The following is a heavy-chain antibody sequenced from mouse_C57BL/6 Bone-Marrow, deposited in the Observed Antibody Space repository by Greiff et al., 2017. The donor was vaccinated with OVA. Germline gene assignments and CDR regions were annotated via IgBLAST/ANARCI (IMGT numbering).Heavy chain of an antibody. CDR2: IHPNSGST. Sequence: QVQLQQSGAELVKPGASVKLSCKASGYTFTSYWMHWVKQRPGQGLEWIGMIHPNSGSTNYNEKFKSKATLTVDKSSSTAYMQLSSLTSEDSAVYYCAREGRGYYYGSSPYYFDYWGQGTTLTVSS. CDR1: GYTFTSYW. CDR3: AREGRGYYYGSSPYYFDY. D-gene: IGHD1-1*01. V-gene: IGHV1-64*01. J-gene: IGHJ2*01.